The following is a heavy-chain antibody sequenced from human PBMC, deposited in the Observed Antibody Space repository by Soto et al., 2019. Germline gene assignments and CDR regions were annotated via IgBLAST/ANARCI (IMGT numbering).Heavy chain of an antibody. CDR1: GGSISSYY. Sequence: LSLTCTVSGGSISSYYWSWIRQPPGKGLEWIGYIYYSGSTNYNPSLKSRVTISVDTSKNQFSLKLSSVTAADTAVYYCARTPTYCGGDCYWPYYYYGMDVWGQGTTVTVYS. CDR2: IYYSGST. V-gene: IGHV4-59*01. J-gene: IGHJ6*02. CDR3: ARTPTYCGGDCYWPYYYYGMDV. D-gene: IGHD2-21*02.